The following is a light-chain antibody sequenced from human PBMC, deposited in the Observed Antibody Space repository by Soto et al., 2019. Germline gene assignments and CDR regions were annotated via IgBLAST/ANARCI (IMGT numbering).Light chain of an antibody. CDR1: QSVSKY. Sequence: EIVLTQSPATLSLSPGERATLSCRASQSVSKYLAWYQQKPGQAPRLLIHDASNRATGIPARFSGSGSGTDFTLTISSLKPEDFGVYYCQQRSNWPQITFGGGTKVEIK. J-gene: IGKJ4*01. V-gene: IGKV3-11*01. CDR2: DAS. CDR3: QQRSNWPQIT.